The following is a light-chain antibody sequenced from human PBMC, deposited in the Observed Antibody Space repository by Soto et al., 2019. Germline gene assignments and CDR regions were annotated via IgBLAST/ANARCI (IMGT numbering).Light chain of an antibody. CDR1: SSDVGGYNY. J-gene: IGLJ2*01. CDR2: EVS. Sequence: QSALTQPPSASGSPGQSVTISCTGTSSDVGGYNYVSWYQQHPGKAPKLMIYEVSNRPSGISNRFSGSKSGNTASLTISGLQAEDEADYYCNSCTDTTSLIFGGGTKLTVL. V-gene: IGLV2-14*01. CDR3: NSCTDTTSLI.